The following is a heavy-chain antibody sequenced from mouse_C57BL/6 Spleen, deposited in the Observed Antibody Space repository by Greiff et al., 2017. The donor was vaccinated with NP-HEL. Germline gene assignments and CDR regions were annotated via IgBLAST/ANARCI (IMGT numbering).Heavy chain of an antibody. CDR2: ISYDGSN. CDR3: ARDGGNGDVGIAD. D-gene: IGHD4-1*01. V-gene: IGHV3-6*01. CDR1: GYSITSGYY. J-gene: IGHJ3*01. Sequence: ESGPGLVKPSQSLSLTCSVTGYSITSGYYWNWIRQFPGNKLEWMGSISYDGSNNYNPSLKNRISITRDTSKNQFFLKLNSVTTEDTATYYCARDGGNGDVGIADWGQGTLVTVSA.